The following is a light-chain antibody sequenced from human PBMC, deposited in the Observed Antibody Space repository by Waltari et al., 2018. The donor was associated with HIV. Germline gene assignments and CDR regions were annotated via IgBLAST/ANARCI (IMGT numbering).Light chain of an antibody. CDR1: QSVSSY. CDR3: KQRSNRAT. J-gene: IGKJ1*01. V-gene: IGKV3-11*01. CDR2: DAS. Sequence: EIVLLQPPPTLSLSPGERATLPCRASQSVSSYLAWYQQKPGQAPRLLIYDASNRPTSLPASVIGSGYEADFTRTISGLRPEDYAVGSGKQRSNRATFGQDTKVEI.